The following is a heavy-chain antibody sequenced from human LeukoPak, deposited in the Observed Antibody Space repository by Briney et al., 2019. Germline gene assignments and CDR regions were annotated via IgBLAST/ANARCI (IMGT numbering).Heavy chain of an antibody. CDR2: ISSSSSTI. D-gene: IGHD3-10*01. CDR3: ARDTGYGSGSYRDAFDI. CDR1: GFTFSDYW. V-gene: IGHV3-48*02. J-gene: IGHJ3*02. Sequence: GGSLRLSCAASGFTFSDYWMTWVRQAPGRGLEWVSYISSSSSTIYYADSVKGRFTISRDNAKNSLYLQMNSLRDEDTAVYYCARDTGYGSGSYRDAFDIWGQGTMVTVSS.